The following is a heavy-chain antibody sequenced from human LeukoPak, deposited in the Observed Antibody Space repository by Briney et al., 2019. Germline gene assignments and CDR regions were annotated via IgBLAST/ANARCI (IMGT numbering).Heavy chain of an antibody. D-gene: IGHD4-17*01. CDR1: GYTFTDYD. J-gene: IGHJ3*02. Sequence: ASVEVSCTTSGYTFTDYDIHWVRQAPGQGLEWMGWINPNSAITNYAQKLQGRVTFTRDTSLSIAYMELSSLTSEDAAVYFCARGDFGETNTAFDIWGQGTLVAVSS. V-gene: IGHV1-8*03. CDR2: INPNSAIT. CDR3: ARGDFGETNTAFDI.